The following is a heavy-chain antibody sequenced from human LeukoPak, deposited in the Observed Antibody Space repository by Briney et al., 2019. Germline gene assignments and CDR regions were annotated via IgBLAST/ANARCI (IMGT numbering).Heavy chain of an antibody. V-gene: IGHV3-23*01. CDR2: ISGSGGSR. J-gene: IGHJ4*02. D-gene: IGHD3-10*01. CDR3: AKDLYYYGSGNYIDY. Sequence: GGSLRLSCAASGFTFSSYAMSWVRQAPGKGLEWVSAISGSGGSRCSADSVKGRFTISRDNSKNTLYLQMSSLRAEDTAIYYCAKDLYYYGSGNYIDYWGQGTLVTVSS. CDR1: GFTFSSYA.